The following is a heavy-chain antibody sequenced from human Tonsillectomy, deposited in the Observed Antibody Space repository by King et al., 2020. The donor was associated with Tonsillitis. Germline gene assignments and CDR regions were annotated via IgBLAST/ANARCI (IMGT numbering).Heavy chain of an antibody. CDR2: VYYSGIT. V-gene: IGHV4-59*01. CDR1: GGSISSYL. D-gene: IGHD2-2*01. Sequence: QLQESGPGLVKPSETLSLTCTVSGGSISSYLWTWIRQPPGKGLEWIGNVYYSGITNYDPSLKRRVTISLNTSKNQFSLKLSSVTAADTAVYYCAREGVAMTDAFDFWGQGTMVTVSS. CDR3: AREGVAMTDAFDF. J-gene: IGHJ3*01.